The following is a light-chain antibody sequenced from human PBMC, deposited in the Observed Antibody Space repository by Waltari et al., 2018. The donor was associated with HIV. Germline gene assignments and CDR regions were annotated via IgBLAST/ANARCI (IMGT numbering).Light chain of an antibody. J-gene: IGKJ1*01. V-gene: IGKV1-39*01. CDR1: QSISSF. CDR3: QQSDKTPWT. CDR2: GAS. Sequence: DIQMTQSPSSLSASVGDRVTITCRASQSISSFLNWFQHKPGKAPKLLIYGASSLQSGVPSRFSGSGSGTDFTLTISSLQPDDFATYYCQQSDKTPWTFGQGTQVEVK.